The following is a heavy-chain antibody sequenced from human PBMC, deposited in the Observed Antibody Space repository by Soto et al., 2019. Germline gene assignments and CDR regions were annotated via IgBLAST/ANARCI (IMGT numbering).Heavy chain of an antibody. CDR2: IRGSGGST. J-gene: IGHJ4*02. D-gene: IGHD3-16*01. CDR3: ATQGFGKYYDYIWGSR. V-gene: IGHV3-23*01. CDR1: GLTFSSYP. Sequence: GGSLRLSCPASGLTFSSYPMTWFAQAPGKGWEWVSAIRGSGGSTYYADSVKGRFTISRDNSKNTLYLQMNSLRAEDTAVYYCATQGFGKYYDYIWGSRWGQGTLVTVSS.